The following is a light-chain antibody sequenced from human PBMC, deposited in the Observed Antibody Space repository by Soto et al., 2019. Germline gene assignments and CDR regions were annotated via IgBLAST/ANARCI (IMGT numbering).Light chain of an antibody. CDR2: DDS. CDR3: QHYGGVHT. CDR1: QSVYSW. V-gene: IGKV1-5*01. Sequence: DFHMTQSPSTLSASVGDRVTITCRTRQSVYSWLAWYQQKPGKAPKLLIFDDSSLQSGVTSRFNGSASGTEVTLTISSLQPDDFATYYCQHYGGVHTFGQGTKLEIK. J-gene: IGKJ2*01.